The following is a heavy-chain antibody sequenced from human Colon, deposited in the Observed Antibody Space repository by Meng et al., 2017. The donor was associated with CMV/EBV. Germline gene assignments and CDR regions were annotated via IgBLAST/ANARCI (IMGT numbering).Heavy chain of an antibody. CDR2: INGYGRST. CDR1: GLTSSNYW. Sequence: GESLKISCTASGLTSSNYWMHWVRQVPGKGLMWVSRINGYGRSTAYADSVKGRFTISKDYATNTMYLQMNSLSVEDTAVYYCASSILNSGGSWFYLYHWGQRTLVTVSS. V-gene: IGHV3-74*01. CDR3: ASSILNSGGSWFYLYH. J-gene: IGHJ5*02. D-gene: IGHD2-15*01.